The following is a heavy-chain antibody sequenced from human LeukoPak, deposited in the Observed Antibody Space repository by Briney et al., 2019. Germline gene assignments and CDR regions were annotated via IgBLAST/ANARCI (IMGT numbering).Heavy chain of an antibody. CDR1: GFTFSNYW. V-gene: IGHV3-74*01. CDR2: INTDGSRI. Sequence: GRSLRLSCAASGFTFSNYWMHWVRQAPGKGLVWVSRINTDGSRITYADSVKGRFTISRDNAMNTVYLQMNSLRAEDTAVYYCARIVLSGSWDWFDPWGQGTLVTVSS. J-gene: IGHJ5*02. CDR3: ARIVLSGSWDWFDP. D-gene: IGHD3-22*01.